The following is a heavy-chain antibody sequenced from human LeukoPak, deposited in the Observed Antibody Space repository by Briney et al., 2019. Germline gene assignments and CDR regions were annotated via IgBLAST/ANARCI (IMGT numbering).Heavy chain of an antibody. V-gene: IGHV3-23*01. CDR3: AKESGREHSALDAFDI. D-gene: IGHD1-26*01. CDR2: ISGSGGST. J-gene: IGHJ3*02. CDR1: GFTFSSYA. Sequence: GGSLRLSCAASGFTFSSYAMSWVRQAPGKGLEWVSAISGSGGSTYYADSVKGQFTISRDNSKNTLYLQMNSLRAEDTAVYYCAKESGREHSALDAFDIWGQGTMVTVSS.